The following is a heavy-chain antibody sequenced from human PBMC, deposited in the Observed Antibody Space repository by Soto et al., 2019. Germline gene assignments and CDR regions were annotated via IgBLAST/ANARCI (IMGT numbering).Heavy chain of an antibody. D-gene: IGHD1-26*01. J-gene: IGHJ3*02. Sequence: SETLSLTCTVSGGSISSSSCYWGWIRQPPGKGLEWIGSIYYSGSTYYNPSLKSRVTISVDTSKNQFSLKLSSVTAADTAVYYCARRQYSNVSVTPPPPFDIWGQGTMVTVS. CDR1: GGSISSSSCY. V-gene: IGHV4-39*01. CDR3: ARRQYSNVSVTPPPPFDI. CDR2: IYYSGST.